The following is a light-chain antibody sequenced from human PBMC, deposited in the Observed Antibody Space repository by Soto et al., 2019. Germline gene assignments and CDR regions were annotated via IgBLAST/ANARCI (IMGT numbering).Light chain of an antibody. CDR2: EVN. J-gene: IGLJ1*01. CDR1: SSDVGGYNY. CDR3: SSYAGNTNPNLV. V-gene: IGLV2-8*01. Sequence: QSVLTQPPSAPGSPGQSVTISCTGTSSDVGGYNYVSWYQQHPGKAPKLMIYEVNKRPSGVPDRFSGSKSGNTASPTVSGLQAEDESDYYCSSYAGNTNPNLVFGPGTEVT.